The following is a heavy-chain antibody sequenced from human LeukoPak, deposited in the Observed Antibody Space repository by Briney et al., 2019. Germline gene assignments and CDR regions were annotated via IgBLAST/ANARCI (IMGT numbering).Heavy chain of an antibody. CDR1: GGSISSYY. V-gene: IGHV4-59*01. Sequence: PSETLSLTCTVSGGSISSYYWSWIRQPPGKGLEWNGYIYYSGSTNYNPSLKSRVTISVDTSKNQFSLKLSSVTAADTAVYYCARTYYDILTGYFDYWGQGTLVTVSS. CDR3: ARTYYDILTGYFDY. J-gene: IGHJ4*02. D-gene: IGHD3-9*01. CDR2: IYYSGST.